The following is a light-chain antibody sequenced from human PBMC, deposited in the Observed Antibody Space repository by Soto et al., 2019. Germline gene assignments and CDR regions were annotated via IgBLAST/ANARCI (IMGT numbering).Light chain of an antibody. Sequence: QSVLTQPASVSGSPGQSITISCTGSSSDVGGYNYVSWYQQHPGKAPKLMIYDVSTRPSGVSNRFSGSKSGNMASLTISGLQAEDEADYYCSSYTRSSTLVFGGGTKLTVL. CDR3: SSYTRSSTLV. CDR1: SSDVGGYNY. CDR2: DVS. V-gene: IGLV2-14*01. J-gene: IGLJ3*02.